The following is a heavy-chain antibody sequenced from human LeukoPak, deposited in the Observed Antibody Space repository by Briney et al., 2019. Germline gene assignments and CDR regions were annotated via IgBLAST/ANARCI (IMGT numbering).Heavy chain of an antibody. Sequence: GGSLRLSCAASGFTFSSYWMSWVRQAPGKGLEWVANIKQDGSETYYVDSVKGRFTISRDNAKNSLHLQMSSLRAEDTAVYYCARCYHMSTDYFDYWGQGTLVTVSS. CDR3: ARCYHMSTDYFDY. J-gene: IGHJ4*02. D-gene: IGHD1-1*01. CDR2: IKQDGSET. CDR1: GFTFSSYW. V-gene: IGHV3-7*02.